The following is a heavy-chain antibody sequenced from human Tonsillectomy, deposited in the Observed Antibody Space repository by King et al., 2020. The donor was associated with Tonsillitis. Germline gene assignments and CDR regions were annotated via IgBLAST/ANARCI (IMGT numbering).Heavy chain of an antibody. Sequence: VQLVESGGGLVEPGGSLRLSCAASGFTFSSYSMNWVRQAPGKGLEWVSSISSSSYIYYADSVKGRFTISRDNAKNSLYLQMNSLRAEDTAVYYCARDIDSSGNFDYWGQGTLVTVSS. CDR1: GFTFSSYS. J-gene: IGHJ4*02. V-gene: IGHV3-21*01. CDR3: ARDIDSSGNFDY. D-gene: IGHD3-22*01. CDR2: ISSSSYI.